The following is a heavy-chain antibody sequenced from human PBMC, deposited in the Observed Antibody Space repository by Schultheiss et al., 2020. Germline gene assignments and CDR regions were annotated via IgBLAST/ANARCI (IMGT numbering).Heavy chain of an antibody. Sequence: GESLKISCAASGFTFSNAWMSWVRQAPGKGLEWVSAIGTAGDTYYPGSVKGRFTISRENAKTSLYLQMNSLRVEDTAFYYCAKDGGHSTFDFWGQGVLVTVSS. D-gene: IGHD3-16*01. CDR1: GFTFSNAW. V-gene: IGHV3-13*01. CDR3: AKDGGHSTFDF. CDR2: IGTAGDT. J-gene: IGHJ4*02.